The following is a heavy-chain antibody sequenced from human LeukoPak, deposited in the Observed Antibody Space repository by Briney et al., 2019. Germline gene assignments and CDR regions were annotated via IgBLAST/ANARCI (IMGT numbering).Heavy chain of an antibody. CDR1: GGSFSGYY. D-gene: IGHD6-13*01. Sequence: SETLSLTCAVYGGSFSGYYWSWVRQPPGKGLEWIGEINHSGSTNYNPSLKSRVTISVDTSKNQFSLKLSSVTAADTAVYCCARGESSWPYYFDYWGQGTLVTVSS. CDR2: INHSGST. CDR3: ARGESSWPYYFDY. J-gene: IGHJ4*02. V-gene: IGHV4-34*01.